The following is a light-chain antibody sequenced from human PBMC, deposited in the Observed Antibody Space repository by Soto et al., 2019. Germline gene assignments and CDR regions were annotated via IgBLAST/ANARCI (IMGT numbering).Light chain of an antibody. Sequence: QSALTQPRSVSGSPGQSVTISCTGTSSDVGGYNYVSWYLQHPGKAPKVMIYDVSKRPSGVPDRFSGSKSGNTASLTISGLQSEDEADYYCCSFAGSSNVFGTGTKLTVL. CDR2: DVS. CDR1: SSDVGGYNY. V-gene: IGLV2-11*01. CDR3: CSFAGSSNV. J-gene: IGLJ1*01.